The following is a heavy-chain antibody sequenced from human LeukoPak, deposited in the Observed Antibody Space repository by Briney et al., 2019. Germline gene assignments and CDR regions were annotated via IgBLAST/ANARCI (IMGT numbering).Heavy chain of an antibody. Sequence: ASVKVSCKASGYTFTGHYIHWVRQAPGQGLEWMGWINPKNAATNYGQRFQGRVTMTRDTSTGTVYMELNTLRSDDTAVYYCARTLYISAAPGGFDYWGQGTLVTVSS. CDR2: INPKNAAT. CDR1: GYTFTGHY. J-gene: IGHJ4*02. D-gene: IGHD6-13*01. V-gene: IGHV1-2*02. CDR3: ARTLYISAAPGGFDY.